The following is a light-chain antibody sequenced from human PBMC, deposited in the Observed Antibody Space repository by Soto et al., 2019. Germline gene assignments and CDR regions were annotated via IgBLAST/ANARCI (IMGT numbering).Light chain of an antibody. J-gene: IGKJ4*01. CDR1: QSVRNY. V-gene: IGKV3-11*01. CDR3: QQRTNWLT. Sequence: EIVLTQSPATLSLSLGEGATLSCRASQSVRNYLAWYQQKPGQAPRLLIYDAFKRATGIPARFSGSGSGTDFTLTISRLEPEDFAVYYCQQRTNWLTFGGGTKVEIK. CDR2: DAF.